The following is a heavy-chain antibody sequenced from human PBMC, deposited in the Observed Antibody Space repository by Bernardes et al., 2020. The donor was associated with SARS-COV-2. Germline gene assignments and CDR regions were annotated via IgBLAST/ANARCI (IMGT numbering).Heavy chain of an antibody. CDR3: ARDDCSGGSCYPTHES. J-gene: IGHJ5*02. CDR1: GFSFSTYS. V-gene: IGHV3-48*02. Sequence: LSLSCAASGFSFSTYSMNWVRQVPGKGLEWISYISTSSGTIYYADSVKGRFTISRDDANNSLFLQMDGLRDDDTGVYYCARDDCSGGSCYPTHESWGQGTLVTVSS. CDR2: ISTSSGTI. D-gene: IGHD2-15*01.